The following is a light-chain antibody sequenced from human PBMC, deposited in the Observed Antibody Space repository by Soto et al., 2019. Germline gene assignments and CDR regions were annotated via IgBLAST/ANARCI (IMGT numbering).Light chain of an antibody. CDR2: GAS. CDR1: QSVSSSY. V-gene: IGKV3-20*01. CDR3: QQYGSSPLT. Sequence: EIVLTQSPGTLSLSPGERATLSCRASQSVSSSYLAWYQQKPGQAPRLLIYGASTRATGIPDRFSGSGSGTDFSLIISRLESEDFAVYYCQQYGSSPLTFGGGTKVDIK. J-gene: IGKJ4*01.